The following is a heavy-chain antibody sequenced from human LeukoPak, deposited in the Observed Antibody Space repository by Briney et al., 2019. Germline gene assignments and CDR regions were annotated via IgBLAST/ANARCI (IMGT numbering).Heavy chain of an antibody. CDR2: IYYTGNT. CDR3: ARLGGATSPFGY. D-gene: IGHD1-26*01. V-gene: IGHV4-59*08. Sequence: PSETLSLTCTVSGGSISSYYWSWVRQPPGKGLEWIGYIYYTGNTNYNPSLKSRVTISVDASKNQFSLNLSSVTAADTAIYYCARLGGATSPFGYWGQGTLVTVSS. CDR1: GGSISSYY. J-gene: IGHJ4*02.